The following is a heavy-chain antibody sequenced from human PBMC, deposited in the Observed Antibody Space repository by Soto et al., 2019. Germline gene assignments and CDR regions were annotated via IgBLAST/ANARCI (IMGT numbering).Heavy chain of an antibody. CDR3: ATLARTKQQLSAHWFDP. D-gene: IGHD6-13*01. Sequence: SVKVSCKVSGYTLTELSMHWVRQAPGKGLEWMGGFDPEDGETIYAQKFQGRVTMTEDTSTDTAYMELSSLRSEDTAVYYCATLARTKQQLSAHWFDPWGQGSLVTVSS. V-gene: IGHV1-24*01. CDR1: GYTLTELS. CDR2: FDPEDGET. J-gene: IGHJ5*02.